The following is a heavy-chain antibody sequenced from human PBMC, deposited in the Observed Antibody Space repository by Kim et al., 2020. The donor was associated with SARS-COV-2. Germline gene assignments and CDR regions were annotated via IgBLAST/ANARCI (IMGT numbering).Heavy chain of an antibody. J-gene: IGHJ4*02. CDR2: ISSRGSST. Sequence: GGSLRLSCAASGFTFSSYEMTWVCQAPGKGLEWVSSISSRGSSTYYADSVKGRFTSSRDNAKNSLYLQMNGLRAEETAVYYCARIDHYDSSGYYYTSGYFDYWGQGTLLTVSA. V-gene: IGHV3-48*03. D-gene: IGHD3-22*01. CDR3: ARIDHYDSSGYYYTSGYFDY. CDR1: GFTFSSYE.